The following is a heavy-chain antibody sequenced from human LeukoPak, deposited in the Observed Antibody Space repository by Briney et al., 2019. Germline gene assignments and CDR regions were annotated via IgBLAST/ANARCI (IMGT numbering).Heavy chain of an antibody. CDR1: GYTFTDHY. V-gene: IGHV1-69*13. CDR2: IIPIFGTA. J-gene: IGHJ4*02. CDR3: ARDRVGAAAGMFDY. D-gene: IGHD6-13*01. Sequence: SVKVSCKASGYTFTDHYVHWVRQAPGQGLEWMGGIIPIFGTANYAQKFQGRDTITADESTSTAYMELSSLRSEDTAVYYCARDRVGAAAGMFDYWGQGTLVTVSS.